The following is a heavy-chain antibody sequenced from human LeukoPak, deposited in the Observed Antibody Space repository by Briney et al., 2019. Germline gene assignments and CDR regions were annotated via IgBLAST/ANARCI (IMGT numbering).Heavy chain of an antibody. CDR2: INQDGSER. Sequence: GGSLRLSCAAPGFTLSGYWMSWVRQAPGKGLEWVADINQDGSERHYVESVKGRFTISRDNAKNSLFLQMNSLRAEDTAVYYCVRDGGGYKYGNDAFDMWGQGTMVTVSS. D-gene: IGHD5-18*01. CDR3: VRDGGGYKYGNDAFDM. J-gene: IGHJ3*02. V-gene: IGHV3-7*01. CDR1: GFTLSGYW.